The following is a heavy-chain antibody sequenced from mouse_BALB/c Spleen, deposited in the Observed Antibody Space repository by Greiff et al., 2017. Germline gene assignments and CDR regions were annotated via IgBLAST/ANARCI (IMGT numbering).Heavy chain of an antibody. Sequence: EVKLMESGGGLVKPGGSLKLSCAASGFTFSSYTMSWVRQTPEKRLEWVATISSGGSYTYYPDSVKGRFTISRDNAKNTLYLQMSSLKSEDTAMYYCTRDYYGSSYEKWYFDVWGAGTTVTVSS. CDR2: ISSGGSYT. D-gene: IGHD1-1*01. CDR3: TRDYYGSSYEKWYFDV. CDR1: GFTFSSYT. V-gene: IGHV5-6-4*01. J-gene: IGHJ1*01.